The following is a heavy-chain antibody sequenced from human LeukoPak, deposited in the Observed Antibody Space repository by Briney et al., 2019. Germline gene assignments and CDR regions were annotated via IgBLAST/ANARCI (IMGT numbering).Heavy chain of an antibody. CDR2: ISYDGSNK. Sequence: PGRSLRLSCAASGFTFSGYSMHSVRPAPGEGLGWVAAISYDGSNKYYADSAKGRFTISRDNSKNTLYLQMNSLRAEDTAVYYCAKDRSGWYLDYWGQGTLVTVSS. V-gene: IGHV3-30*18. CDR1: GFTFSGYS. CDR3: AKDRSGWYLDY. J-gene: IGHJ4*02. D-gene: IGHD6-19*01.